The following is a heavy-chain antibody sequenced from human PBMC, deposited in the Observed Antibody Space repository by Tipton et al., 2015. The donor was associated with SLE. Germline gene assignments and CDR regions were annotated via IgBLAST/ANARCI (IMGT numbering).Heavy chain of an antibody. CDR1: GGSISSHY. V-gene: IGHV4-59*11. CDR2: IYYSGST. J-gene: IGHJ4*02. D-gene: IGHD2/OR15-2a*01. CDR3: ARGQNRVAYFDY. Sequence: TLSLTCTVSGGSISSHYWSWIRQPPGKGLEWIGYIYYSGSTNYNPSLKSRVTMSVDTSKNQFSLKLSSVTAADTAVYFCARGQNRVAYFDYWGQGTLVTVSS.